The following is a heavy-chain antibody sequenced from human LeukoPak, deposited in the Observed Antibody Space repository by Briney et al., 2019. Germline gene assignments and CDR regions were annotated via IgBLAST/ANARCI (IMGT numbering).Heavy chain of an antibody. D-gene: IGHD6-19*01. CDR2: ISSNGGST. V-gene: IGHV3-64D*06. Sequence: PGGSLRLSCSASGFTFSSYAMHWVRQAPGNGLEYDSAISSNGGSTYYADSVKGRFTISRDNSKNTLYLQMSSLRAEDTAVYYCVKDLLAVAGTSNYWGQGTLVTVSS. CDR3: VKDLLAVAGTSNY. CDR1: GFTFSSYA. J-gene: IGHJ4*02.